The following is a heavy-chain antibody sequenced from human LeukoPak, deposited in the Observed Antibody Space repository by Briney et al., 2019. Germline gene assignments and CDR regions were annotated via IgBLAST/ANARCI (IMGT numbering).Heavy chain of an antibody. D-gene: IGHD1-26*01. J-gene: IGHJ6*02. Sequence: SXXXXGXTXTXXXINWXXQAXGXXXXXXGWXNXNSGNTGYAQKFQGRVTMTRNTSISTAYMELSSLRSEDTAVYYCASANSSRWELLRSYYYYGMDVWGQGTTVTVSS. CDR2: XNXNSGNT. V-gene: IGHV1-8*01. CDR3: ASANSSRWELLRSYYYYGMDV. CDR1: GXTXTXXX.